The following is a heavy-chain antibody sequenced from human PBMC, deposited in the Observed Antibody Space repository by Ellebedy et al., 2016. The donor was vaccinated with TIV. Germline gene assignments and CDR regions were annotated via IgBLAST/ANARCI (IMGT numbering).Heavy chain of an antibody. V-gene: IGHV1-18*01. D-gene: IGHD6-19*01. Sequence: AASVKVSCKASGYTFTSYGINWVRHAPGHGLEWMGWISGNYDDSQYAQKFQGRVTLTTDTSTSTAYMEMTSLTPDDPAVYYCARGAVAGSGPFDYWGQGTLVTVSS. CDR2: ISGNYDDS. CDR1: GYTFTSYG. CDR3: ARGAVAGSGPFDY. J-gene: IGHJ4*02.